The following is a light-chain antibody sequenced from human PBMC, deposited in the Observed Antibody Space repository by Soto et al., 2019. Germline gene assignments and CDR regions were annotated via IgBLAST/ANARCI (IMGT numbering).Light chain of an antibody. J-gene: IGKJ5*01. CDR2: AAS. CDR1: QSISTW. Sequence: DIQMTQSPSSVSASVGDTVTITCRASQSISTWLAWYQQKPGTAPKLLIYAASSLQSGVPSRFSGSGAGTEFTLTITSLQPEDFGTYYCQQGDSFPITFGQGTRLDIK. CDR3: QQGDSFPIT. V-gene: IGKV1-12*01.